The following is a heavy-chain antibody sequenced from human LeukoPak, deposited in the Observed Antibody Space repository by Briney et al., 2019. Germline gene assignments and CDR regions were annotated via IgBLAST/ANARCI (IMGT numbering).Heavy chain of an antibody. CDR2: IYYSGST. D-gene: IGHD3-22*01. Sequence: SETLSLTCTVSGGSISSYYWSWIRQPPGKGLEWIGYIYYSGSTNYNPSLKSRVTISVDTSKNQFSLKLSSVTAADTAVYYCARDQGPYYYDSSGEPLWGQGTLVTVSS. CDR3: ARDQGPYYYDSSGEPL. CDR1: GGSISSYY. V-gene: IGHV4-59*01. J-gene: IGHJ4*02.